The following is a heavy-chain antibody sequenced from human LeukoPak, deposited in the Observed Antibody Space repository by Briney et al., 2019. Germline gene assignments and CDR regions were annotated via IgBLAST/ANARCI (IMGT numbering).Heavy chain of an antibody. J-gene: IGHJ6*03. Sequence: GGSLRLSCAASGFTFSSYWMSWVRQAPGKGLEWVANIKQDGSEKYYVDSVKGRFTISRDNAKNSLYLQMNSLRAEDTAVYYCARDVTSGSSWYYYYYYMDVWGKGTTVTISS. CDR1: GFTFSSYW. D-gene: IGHD6-13*01. V-gene: IGHV3-7*01. CDR2: IKQDGSEK. CDR3: ARDVTSGSSWYYYYYYMDV.